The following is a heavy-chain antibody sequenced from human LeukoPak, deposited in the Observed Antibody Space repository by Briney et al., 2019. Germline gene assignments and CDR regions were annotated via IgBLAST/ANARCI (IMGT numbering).Heavy chain of an antibody. V-gene: IGHV3-7*03. CDR2: IKRDGSEK. D-gene: IGHD3-22*01. CDR1: GFTFSSYS. CDR3: AGTYYYDKGAFDI. J-gene: IGHJ3*02. Sequence: GGSLRLSCAASGFTFSSYSMDWVRQAPGKGLEWVANIKRDGSEKYYVDSVKGRFTISRDNAKNSIFLEMNSLRAEDTAVYYCAGTYYYDKGAFDIWGQGTMVTVSS.